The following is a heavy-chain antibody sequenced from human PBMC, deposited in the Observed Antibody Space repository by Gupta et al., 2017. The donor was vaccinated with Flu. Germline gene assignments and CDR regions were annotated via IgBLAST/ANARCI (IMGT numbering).Heavy chain of an antibody. J-gene: IGHJ6*02. D-gene: IGHD5-18*01. CDR2: ISSSSSYI. CDR3: ARDRTLDTAMVTGYYYYYGMDV. V-gene: IGHV3-21*01. Sequence: VRQAPGKGLEWVSSISSSSSYIYYADSVKGRFTISRDNAKNSLYLQMNSLRAEDTAVYYCARDRTLDTAMVTGYYYYYGMDVWGQGTTVTVSS.